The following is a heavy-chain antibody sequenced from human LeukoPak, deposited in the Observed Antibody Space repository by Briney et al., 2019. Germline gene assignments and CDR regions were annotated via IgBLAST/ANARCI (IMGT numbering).Heavy chain of an antibody. CDR2: IYYSGST. J-gene: IGHJ4*02. Sequence: SETLSLTCTVSGGSISSSSYYWGWIRQPLGKGLEWIGSIYYSGSTYYNPSLKSRVTISVDTSKNQFSLKLSSVTAADTAVYYCARGGRAAGTFGYWGQGTLVTVSS. V-gene: IGHV4-39*01. CDR1: GGSISSSSYY. CDR3: ARGGRAAGTFGY. D-gene: IGHD6-13*01.